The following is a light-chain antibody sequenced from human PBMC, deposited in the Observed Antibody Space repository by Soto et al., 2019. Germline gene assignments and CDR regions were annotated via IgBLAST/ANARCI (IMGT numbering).Light chain of an antibody. CDR2: QDS. J-gene: IGLJ2*01. CDR3: QAWDSSTVV. Sequence: ELTQPPSVSVSPGQTASLTCSGDKLGDKYACWYQQKPGQSPVLVIYQDSKRPSGIPERFSGSNSGNTATLTISGTQAMDEADYYCQAWDSSTVVFGGGTKLTVL. CDR1: KLGDKY. V-gene: IGLV3-1*01.